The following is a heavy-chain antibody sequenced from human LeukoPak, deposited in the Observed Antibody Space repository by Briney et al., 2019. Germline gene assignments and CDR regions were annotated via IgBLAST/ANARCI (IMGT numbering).Heavy chain of an antibody. J-gene: IGHJ4*02. Sequence: PSETLSLTCAVSGGSINNNHYYWGWIRQPPGKGLEWIGSIHYSGNTHYNASLRSRVTISADTSKNQFTLELTSVTAADTAIYYCARHPVIDNGYIRYWGQGTLVTVSS. V-gene: IGHV4-39*01. CDR3: ARHPVIDNGYIRY. CDR2: IHYSGNT. CDR1: GGSINNNHYY. D-gene: IGHD5-24*01.